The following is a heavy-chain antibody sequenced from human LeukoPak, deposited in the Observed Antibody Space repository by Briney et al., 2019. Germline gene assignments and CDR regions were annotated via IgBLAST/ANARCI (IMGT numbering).Heavy chain of an antibody. Sequence: SETLSLTCTVSGGSIGSNNYYWGWIRQPPGKGLEWIGSIYYSGYTYYNPSLKSRVTISVDTSKNQFSLKLSSVTAADTAVYYCARDRAVIRFGELLQLKRYYFDYWGQGTLVTVSS. V-gene: IGHV4-39*02. CDR1: GGSIGSNNYY. CDR2: IYYSGYT. CDR3: ARDRAVIRFGELLQLKRYYFDY. D-gene: IGHD3-10*01. J-gene: IGHJ4*02.